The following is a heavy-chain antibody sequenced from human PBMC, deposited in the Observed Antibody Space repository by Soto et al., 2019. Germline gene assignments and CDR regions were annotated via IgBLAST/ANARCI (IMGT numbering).Heavy chain of an antibody. V-gene: IGHV3-33*01. J-gene: IGHJ4*02. CDR2: IWYDGSNK. CDR1: GFTFSSYG. CDR3: ARSYGDYPYYFDY. D-gene: IGHD4-17*01. Sequence: GGSLRLSCAASGFTFSSYGMHWVRQAPGKGLEWVAVIWYDGSNKYYADSVKGRFTISRDNSKNTLYLQMNSLRAEDTAVYYCARSYGDYPYYFDYWGQGTLVTVSS.